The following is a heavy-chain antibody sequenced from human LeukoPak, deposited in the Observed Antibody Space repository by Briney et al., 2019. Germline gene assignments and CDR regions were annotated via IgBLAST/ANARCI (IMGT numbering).Heavy chain of an antibody. CDR3: ARADSDYYDSSGYHDAFDI. D-gene: IGHD3-22*01. J-gene: IGHJ3*02. V-gene: IGHV4-59*12. CDR1: GGSMSHYY. Sequence: SETLSLTCTVSGGSMSHYYWSWIRQPPGKGLEWIGYIYYSGSTKYNPSIKSRVTISVDTSQNQFSLKLSSVTAADTAVYYCARADSDYYDSSGYHDAFDIWGQGTMVTVSS. CDR2: IYYSGST.